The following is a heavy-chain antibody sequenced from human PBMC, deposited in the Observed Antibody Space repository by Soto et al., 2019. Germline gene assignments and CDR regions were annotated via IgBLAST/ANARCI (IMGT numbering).Heavy chain of an antibody. CDR3: SRDPASVGYHFDL. J-gene: IGHJ4*02. CDR1: GFSFSTYG. D-gene: IGHD6-13*01. CDR2: IWFDGSKK. V-gene: IGHV3-33*01. Sequence: QVQLVESGGGVVQPGRSLKRSCAASGFSFSTYGFHWVRQAPVKGPEWVAGIWFDGSKKYYADSVEGRFTISIDNSKNTLFLQMNTLRDEDTAVYYCSRDPASVGYHFDLWGQGTLVTVSS.